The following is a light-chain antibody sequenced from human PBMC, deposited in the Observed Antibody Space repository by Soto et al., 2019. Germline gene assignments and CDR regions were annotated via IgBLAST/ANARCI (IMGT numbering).Light chain of an antibody. Sequence: EIVMTQSPATLSVSPGERATLSCRARQSVSSNLAWYQQKPGQAPRLLISGASTRATGIPARFSGSGSGTEFTLTISSLQSEDFAVYYCQQYNNWWTFGQGTKVEIK. CDR3: QQYNNWWT. V-gene: IGKV3-15*01. J-gene: IGKJ1*01. CDR2: GAS. CDR1: QSVSSN.